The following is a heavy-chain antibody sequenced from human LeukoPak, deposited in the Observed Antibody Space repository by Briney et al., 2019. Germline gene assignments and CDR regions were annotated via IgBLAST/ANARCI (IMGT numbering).Heavy chain of an antibody. CDR2: ISYDGGNK. J-gene: IGHJ4*02. CDR3: ASDYGDS. CDR1: GFTFSTYA. Sequence: GRSLRLSCAASGFTFSTYAVHCVSQAPGQGLEWVAVISYDGGNKYYADSVKGRFTISRVNSKNTLYLQMNSLRDEDTAVYYCASDYGDSGGQGTLVTVSS. V-gene: IGHV3-30-3*01. D-gene: IGHD4-17*01.